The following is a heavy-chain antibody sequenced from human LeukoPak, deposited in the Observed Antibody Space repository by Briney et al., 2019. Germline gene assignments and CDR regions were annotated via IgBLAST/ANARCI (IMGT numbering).Heavy chain of an antibody. Sequence: PSETMSLTCTVSGCSISSGDYYWGWIRQPPGKGLEWIGYIYYSGSTYYNPYLKSRVTISVDTSKNQFSLKLSSVTAADTAVYYCAAPRSYYYYGMDVWGQGTTVTVSS. CDR1: GCSISSGDYY. CDR3: AAPRSYYYYGMDV. J-gene: IGHJ6*02. V-gene: IGHV4-30-4*01. CDR2: IYYSGST.